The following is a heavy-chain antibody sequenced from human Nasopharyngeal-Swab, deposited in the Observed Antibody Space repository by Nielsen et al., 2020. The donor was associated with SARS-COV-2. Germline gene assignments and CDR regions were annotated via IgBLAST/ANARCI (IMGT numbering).Heavy chain of an antibody. CDR2: IYYSGST. D-gene: IGHD3-3*01. J-gene: IGHJ5*02. CDR3: ASSPLRITIFGVVIGNWFDP. Sequence: SETLSLTCTVSGGSISSSSYYWGWIRQPPGKGLEWIGSIYYSGSTYYNPSLKSRVTISVDTSKNQFSLKLSSVTAADTAVYYCASSPLRITIFGVVIGNWFDPWGQGTLVTVSS. CDR1: GGSISSSSYY. V-gene: IGHV4-39*01.